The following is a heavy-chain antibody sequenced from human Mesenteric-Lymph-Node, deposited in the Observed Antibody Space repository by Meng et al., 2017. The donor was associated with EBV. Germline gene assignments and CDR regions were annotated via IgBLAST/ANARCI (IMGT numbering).Heavy chain of an antibody. J-gene: IGHJ4*02. V-gene: IGHV3-30*18. Sequence: QVQCVRAGEGLFQLRMSRTLSCADAGFIFSSFGRNWVRQAPGKGLEWVAVISYDGSRKYYADSVKGRFTVTRDNSKNTLYLQMNSLRPEDTAVYYCAKDISGTGDYWGQGTLVTVSS. CDR1: GFIFSSFG. D-gene: IGHD3-10*01. CDR2: ISYDGSRK. CDR3: AKDISGTGDY.